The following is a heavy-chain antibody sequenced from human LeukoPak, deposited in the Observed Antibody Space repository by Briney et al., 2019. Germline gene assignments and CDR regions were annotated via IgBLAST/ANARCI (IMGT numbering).Heavy chain of an antibody. Sequence: PGGSLRLSCAASGFTFDDYAMHWVRQAPGKGLEWVSGISCNSGSIGYADSVKGRFTISRDNAKNSLYLQMNSLRAEDTALYYCAKEEAIVLMVYAMGYWGQGTLVTVSS. V-gene: IGHV3-9*01. CDR3: AKEEAIVLMVYAMGY. D-gene: IGHD2-8*01. CDR2: ISCNSGSI. J-gene: IGHJ4*01. CDR1: GFTFDDYA.